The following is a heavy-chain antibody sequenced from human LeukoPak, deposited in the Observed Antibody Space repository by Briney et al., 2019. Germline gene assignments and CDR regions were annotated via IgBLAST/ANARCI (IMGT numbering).Heavy chain of an antibody. J-gene: IGHJ4*02. CDR1: GYTFTGYY. Sequence: VASVKVSCKASGYTFTGYYMHWVRQAPGQGLEWMGWINPNSGGTNYAQKFQGRVTMTRDTSINTAYMELSRLRSDDTAVYYCARDREYSGYDLHIGYWGQGTLVTVSS. V-gene: IGHV1-2*02. CDR3: ARDREYSGYDLHIGY. CDR2: INPNSGGT. D-gene: IGHD5-12*01.